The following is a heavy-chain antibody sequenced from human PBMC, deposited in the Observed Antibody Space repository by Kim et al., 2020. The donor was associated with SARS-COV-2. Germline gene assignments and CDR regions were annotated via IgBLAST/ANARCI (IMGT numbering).Heavy chain of an antibody. CDR3: ARVYSDYAYFQQ. CDR2: IYHSGNT. Sequence: SETLSLTCTVSGYSISSGYYWGWIRQPPGKGLEWIGSIYHSGNTYYNPSLKSRVTIPVDTSKNQFSLNMRSMTAADTAVYYCARVYSDYAYFQQWGQGTLVPVSS. J-gene: IGHJ1*01. V-gene: IGHV4-38-2*02. D-gene: IGHD4-17*01. CDR1: GYSISSGYY.